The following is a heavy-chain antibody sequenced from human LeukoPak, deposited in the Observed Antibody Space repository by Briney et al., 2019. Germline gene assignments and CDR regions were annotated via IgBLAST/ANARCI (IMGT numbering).Heavy chain of an antibody. J-gene: IGHJ3*02. CDR2: LDNNGDNT. CDR1: GYTFTTYG. V-gene: IGHV3-23*01. Sequence: GGTLRLSCVGSGYTFTTYGMSWVRQAPGKGLEWVSGLDNNGDNTYYADSVKGRFTISRDNSKNTLYLQMNSLRAEDTAVYYCANDGAYYDSSTDAFDIWGQGTMVTVSS. CDR3: ANDGAYYDSSTDAFDI. D-gene: IGHD3-22*01.